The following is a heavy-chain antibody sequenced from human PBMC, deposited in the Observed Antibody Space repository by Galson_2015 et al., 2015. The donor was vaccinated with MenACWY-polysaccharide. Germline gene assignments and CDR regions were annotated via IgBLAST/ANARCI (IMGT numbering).Heavy chain of an antibody. CDR2: INEDGSEK. V-gene: IGHV3-7*01. J-gene: IGHJ4*02. D-gene: IGHD3-22*01. CDR3: GRPYYRLNTVFDY. Sequence: SLRLSCAASGFTFSIYWMTWVRQAPGKGLEWVANINEDGSEKQYVDSVKGRFTISRDNAKNSVFLQMNSLRAEDTAAYYCGRPYYRLNTVFDYWGQGTLVTVSS. CDR1: GFTFSIYW.